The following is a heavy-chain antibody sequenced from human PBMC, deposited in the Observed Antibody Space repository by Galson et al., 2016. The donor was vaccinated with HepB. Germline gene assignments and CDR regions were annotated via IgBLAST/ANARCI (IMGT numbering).Heavy chain of an antibody. J-gene: IGHJ6*02. Sequence: SLRLSCAASGFTFEDYAMHWVRQAPGKGLEWVSSITSNRGRIDYAASVKGRFTISRDNAKNFLYLQMNSLRTEDTALYYCAKDISAYYYYGMVVWGQGTTVTVSS. CDR1: GFTFEDYA. CDR3: AKDISAYYYYGMVV. CDR2: ITSNRGRI. V-gene: IGHV3-9*01.